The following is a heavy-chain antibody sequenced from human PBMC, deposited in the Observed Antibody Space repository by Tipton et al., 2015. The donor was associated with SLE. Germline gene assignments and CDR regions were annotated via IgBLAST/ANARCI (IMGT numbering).Heavy chain of an antibody. Sequence: TLSLTCAVYGGSFSGSYYWSWIRQPAGKGLEWIGRIYTSGSTNYNPSLKSRATISVDTSKNQFSLKLSSVTAADTAVYYCARGLIYCSSTSCYDGYFDYWGQGTLVTVSS. CDR1: GGSFSGSYY. CDR3: ARGLIYCSSTSCYDGYFDY. CDR2: IYTSGST. J-gene: IGHJ4*02. V-gene: IGHV4-61*02. D-gene: IGHD2-2*01.